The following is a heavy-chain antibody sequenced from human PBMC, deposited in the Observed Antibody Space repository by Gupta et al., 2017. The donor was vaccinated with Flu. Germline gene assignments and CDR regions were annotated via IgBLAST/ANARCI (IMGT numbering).Heavy chain of an antibody. D-gene: IGHD5-12*01. CDR3: ARLSGYDYVDY. J-gene: IGHJ4*02. Sequence: QLQLQESDPGLVKPSETLSLTCTVSGGSISSSSYYWGWIRQPPGKGLEWIGSIYYSGSTYYNPSLKSRVTISVDTSKNQFSLKLSSVTAADTAVSYCARLSGYDYVDYWGQGTLVTVSA. CDR1: GGSISSSSYY. CDR2: IYYSGST. V-gene: IGHV4-39*01.